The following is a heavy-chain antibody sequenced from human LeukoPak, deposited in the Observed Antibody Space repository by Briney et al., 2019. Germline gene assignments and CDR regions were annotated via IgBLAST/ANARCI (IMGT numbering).Heavy chain of an antibody. CDR1: GFTFSSYS. J-gene: IGHJ5*02. V-gene: IGHV3-21*04. CDR2: ISSSGSYI. Sequence: GGSLRLSCAASGFTFSSYSMNWVRQAPGKGLEWVSSISSSGSYIYYADSVKGRFTISRDNAKNSLYLQMNSLRAEDTAVYYCARDKYGDYDSWFDPWGQGTLVTVSS. D-gene: IGHD4-17*01. CDR3: ARDKYGDYDSWFDP.